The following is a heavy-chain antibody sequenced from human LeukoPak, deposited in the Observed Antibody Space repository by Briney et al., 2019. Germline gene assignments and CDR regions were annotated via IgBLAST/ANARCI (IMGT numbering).Heavy chain of an antibody. Sequence: SVKVSCKASGGTFSSNAISWERQAPGQGLEWMGGIIPIFGTANYAQKFQGRVTITTDESTSTAHMELSSLRSEDTAVYYCARAPVVGINWFDPWGQGTLVTVSS. CDR2: IIPIFGTA. CDR3: ARAPVVGINWFDP. V-gene: IGHV1-69*05. D-gene: IGHD2-2*01. CDR1: GGTFSSNA. J-gene: IGHJ5*02.